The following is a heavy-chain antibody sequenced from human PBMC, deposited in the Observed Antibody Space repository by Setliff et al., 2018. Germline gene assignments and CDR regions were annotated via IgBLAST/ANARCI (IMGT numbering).Heavy chain of an antibody. CDR2: IHYSENT. Sequence: PSETLSLTCTVSGGSVSSDYWTWIRQPPGQGLEWIASIHYSENTYYNPSLKTRVTISVDTSKNQFSLKLSFVTAADTAVFYCARLSGYYFDYWGQGTLVTVSS. D-gene: IGHD3-22*01. CDR3: ARLSGYYFDY. J-gene: IGHJ4*02. CDR1: GGSVSSDY. V-gene: IGHV4-39*01.